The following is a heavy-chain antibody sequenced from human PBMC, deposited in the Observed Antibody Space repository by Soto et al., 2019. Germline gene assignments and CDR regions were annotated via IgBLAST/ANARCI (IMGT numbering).Heavy chain of an antibody. J-gene: IGHJ4*02. V-gene: IGHV3-23*01. Sequence: PGGSLRLSCAASGFTFSSYAMSWVRQAPGKGLEWVSAISGSGGSTYYADSVKGRFTIPRDNSKNQFSLKLSSVTAADTAVYYCARYHPYSPFDYWGQGTLVTVSS. CDR2: ISGSGGST. CDR1: GFTFSSYA. D-gene: IGHD2-21*01. CDR3: ARYHPYSPFDY.